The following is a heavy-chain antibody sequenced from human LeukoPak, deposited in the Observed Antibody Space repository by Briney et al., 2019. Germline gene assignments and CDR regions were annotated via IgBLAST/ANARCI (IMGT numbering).Heavy chain of an antibody. CDR3: ARYQGELGVEDALDF. V-gene: IGHV3-53*01. D-gene: IGHD6-13*01. CDR1: GLNVSRSF. Sequence: PGGSVRLSCAASGLNVSRSFMSSVRQAPGKGLEWVSVIYSIGSTFYADSVKGRFTISRDNSKHMLYLHMNRPTAEPTAGYYIARYQGELGVEDALDFWGQGTMVTVSS. CDR2: IYSIGST. J-gene: IGHJ3*01.